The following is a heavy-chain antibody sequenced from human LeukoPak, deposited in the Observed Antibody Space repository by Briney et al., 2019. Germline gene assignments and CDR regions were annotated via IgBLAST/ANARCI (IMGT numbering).Heavy chain of an antibody. Sequence: PSETLSLTCSVSVGSFSGYYWTWIRQPPGKGLEWIGEINHAGATNYHPSLRSRGTISVDRSNMQFSLNLRSVTAADTAVYYCARGGAGGLPAFSFWGQGTLVTVSS. V-gene: IGHV4-34*01. J-gene: IGHJ4*02. CDR1: VGSFSGYY. D-gene: IGHD2-2*01. CDR3: ARGGAGGLPAFSF. CDR2: INHAGAT.